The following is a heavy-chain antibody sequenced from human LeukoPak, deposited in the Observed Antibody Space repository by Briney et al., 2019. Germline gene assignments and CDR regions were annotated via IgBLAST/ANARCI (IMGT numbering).Heavy chain of an antibody. CDR2: ISRSSSYI. J-gene: IGHJ6*04. CDR3: ARAPWWNDDGYYYAMDV. Sequence: GGSLRLSCAASGFTFSDYSLNWVRQAPGKGLEWVSSISRSSSYIYYADSVKGRFTISRDNAKNSLFLQMNSLRAEDTAVYYCARAPWWNDDGYYYAMDVWGKGTTVTVSS. V-gene: IGHV3-21*01. CDR1: GFTFSDYS. D-gene: IGHD1-1*01.